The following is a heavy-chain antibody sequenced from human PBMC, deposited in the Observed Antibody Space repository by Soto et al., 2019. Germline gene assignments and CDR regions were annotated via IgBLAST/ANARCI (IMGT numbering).Heavy chain of an antibody. J-gene: IGHJ3*02. CDR3: AAPSGYYGRAFDI. CDR2: IVVGSGNT. CDR1: GFTFTSSA. Sequence: SVKVSCKASGFTFTSSAMQWVRQARGQRLEWIGWIVVGSGNTNYAQKFQERVTITRDMSTSTAYMELSSLRSEDTAVYYCAAPSGYYGRAFDIWGQGTMVTVSS. D-gene: IGHD3-3*01. V-gene: IGHV1-58*02.